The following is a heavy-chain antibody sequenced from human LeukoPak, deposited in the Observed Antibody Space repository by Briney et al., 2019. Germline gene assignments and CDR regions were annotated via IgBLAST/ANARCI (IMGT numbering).Heavy chain of an antibody. V-gene: IGHV3-21*01. J-gene: IGHJ4*02. Sequence: GGSLRLSCAASGFTFSSYSMNWVRQAPGKGLEWVSSISSSSSYIYYADSVKGRFTISRDNAKNSLYLQMNSLRAEDTAVYYCARDLKSFLSSGWPEGGFGDYWGQGTLVTVSS. CDR2: ISSSSSYI. CDR3: ARDLKSFLSSGWPEGGFGDY. CDR1: GFTFSSYS. D-gene: IGHD6-19*01.